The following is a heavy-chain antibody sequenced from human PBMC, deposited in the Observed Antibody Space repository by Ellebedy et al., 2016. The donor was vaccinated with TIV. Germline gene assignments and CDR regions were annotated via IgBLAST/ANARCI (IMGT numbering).Heavy chain of an antibody. CDR2: IYYSGST. V-gene: IGHV4-39*01. Sequence: MPSETLSLTCTVSGGSISSSSYYWGWIRQPPGKGLEWIGSIYYSGSTYYNPSLKSRVTISVDTSKNQFSLKLSSVTAADTAVYYCARAVWFRQWLVQGFDYWGQGTLVTVSS. CDR3: ARAVWFRQWLVQGFDY. D-gene: IGHD6-19*01. J-gene: IGHJ4*02. CDR1: GGSISSSSYY.